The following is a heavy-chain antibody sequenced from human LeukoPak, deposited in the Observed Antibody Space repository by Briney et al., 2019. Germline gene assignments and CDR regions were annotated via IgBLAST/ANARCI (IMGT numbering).Heavy chain of an antibody. CDR3: RMGSWYFREMYYFDY. J-gene: IGHJ4*02. CDR1: GGSISSSSYY. CDR2: IYYSGST. D-gene: IGHD6-13*01. V-gene: IGHV4-39*01. Sequence: SETLSLTCTVSGGSISSSSYYWGWSRQPPGKGLAWIGSIYYSGSTYYNPSLKSRVTISVDTSKNQFSLKLSSVTAADTAVYYCRMGSWYFREMYYFDYWGQGTLVTVSS.